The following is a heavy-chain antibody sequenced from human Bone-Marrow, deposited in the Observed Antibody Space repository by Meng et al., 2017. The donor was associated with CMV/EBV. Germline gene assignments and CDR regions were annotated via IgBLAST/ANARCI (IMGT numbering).Heavy chain of an antibody. Sequence: GESLKISCAASGFIFSSYAMYWVRQAPGEVLQWVAFIRSDGTNIHYRDSVKGRFTISRDNSKNTLYLQMNSLIAEDTAVYYCSFGSESYYGVPVNFDYWGQGTLVTVSS. CDR1: GFIFSSYA. D-gene: IGHD3-10*01. CDR2: IRSDGTNI. J-gene: IGHJ4*02. CDR3: SFGSESYYGVPVNFDY. V-gene: IGHV3-30*02.